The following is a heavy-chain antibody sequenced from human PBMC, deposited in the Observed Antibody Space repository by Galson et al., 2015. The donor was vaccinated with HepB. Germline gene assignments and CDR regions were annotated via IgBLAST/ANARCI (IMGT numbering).Heavy chain of an antibody. Sequence: SVKVSCKASGGSFGSYAISWVRQAPGQGLEWMGGSIPIFDISNYAQKFQGRVAITADKSTGTAYMELSSLRSEDTAVYYCATRAGDSTNWSYFDYWGQGTLVTVPS. V-gene: IGHV1-69*10. CDR3: ATRAGDSTNWSYFDY. J-gene: IGHJ4*02. CDR1: GGSFGSYA. CDR2: SIPIFDIS. D-gene: IGHD2-21*02.